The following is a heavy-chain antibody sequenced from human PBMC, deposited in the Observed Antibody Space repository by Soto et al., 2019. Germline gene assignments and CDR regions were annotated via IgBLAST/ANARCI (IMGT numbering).Heavy chain of an antibody. CDR3: ARAYRGSDDAFDI. CDR1: GGSFSGYY. V-gene: IGHV4-34*01. J-gene: IGHJ3*02. Sequence: SETLSLTCAVYGGSFSGYYWSWIRQPPGKGLEWIGEINHSGSTNYNPSLKSRVTISVDTSKNQFSLKLSSVTAADTAVYYCARAYRGSDDAFDIWGQGTMVTVAS. D-gene: IGHD5-12*01. CDR2: INHSGST.